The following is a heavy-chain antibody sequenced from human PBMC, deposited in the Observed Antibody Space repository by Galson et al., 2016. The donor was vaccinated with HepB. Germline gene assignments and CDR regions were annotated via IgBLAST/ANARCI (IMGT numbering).Heavy chain of an antibody. CDR3: ASEPGQVSGTNHHCHSIDV. V-gene: IGHV1-69*13. CDR1: GGTFSSYA. J-gene: IGHJ6*02. CDR2: IIPIFATP. D-gene: IGHD1-26*01. Sequence: SVKVSCKASGGTFSSYAISWLRRAPGQWLEWMGGIIPIFATPHYARDFRGRLTISVDASMSTAYLDVTSLTFDDAAVYYCASEPGQVSGTNHHCHSIDVWGQGTTVTVSS.